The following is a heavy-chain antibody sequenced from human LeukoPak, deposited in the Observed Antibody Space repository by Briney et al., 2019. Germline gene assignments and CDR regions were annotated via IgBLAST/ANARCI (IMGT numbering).Heavy chain of an antibody. CDR1: GFTFSSYS. CDR2: ISSSSSYI. J-gene: IGHJ4*02. D-gene: IGHD3-9*01. Sequence: NPGGSLRLSCAASGFTFSSYSMNWVRQAPGKGLEWVSSISSSSSYIYYADSVKGRFTISRDNAKNSLYLQMNSLRAEDTAVYYCARDSRYFGYYFDYWGQGTLVTVSS. V-gene: IGHV3-21*01. CDR3: ARDSRYFGYYFDY.